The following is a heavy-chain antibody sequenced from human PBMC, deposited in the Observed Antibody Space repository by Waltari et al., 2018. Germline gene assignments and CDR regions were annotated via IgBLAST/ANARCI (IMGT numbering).Heavy chain of an antibody. CDR1: GFSLSTSGMC. CDR3: ARLIVVVPAATSYYYYGMDV. Sequence: TWGESGPALVKPTQTLTLTCTFSGFSLSTSGMCVSWIRQPPGKALEWLARIDWDDDKYYSTSLKTRLTISKDTSKNQVVLTMTNMDPVDTATYYCARLIVVVPAATSYYYYGMDVWGQGTTVTVSS. D-gene: IGHD2-2*01. J-gene: IGHJ6*02. CDR2: IDWDDDK. V-gene: IGHV2-70*11.